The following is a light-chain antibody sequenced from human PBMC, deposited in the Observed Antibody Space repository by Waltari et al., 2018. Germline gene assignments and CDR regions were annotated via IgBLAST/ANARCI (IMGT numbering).Light chain of an antibody. CDR1: QSVSSN. CDR3: QQYNNWPPWT. V-gene: IGKV3-15*01. CDR2: GPS. J-gene: IGKJ1*01. Sequence: EIVMTQSPATLSVSPGERATLSCRASQSVSSNLAWYQQKPGQAPRLRSYGPSTRATGIPARCSGSGSGTEFTLTISSLQSEDFAVYYCQQYNNWPPWTFGQGAKVEIK.